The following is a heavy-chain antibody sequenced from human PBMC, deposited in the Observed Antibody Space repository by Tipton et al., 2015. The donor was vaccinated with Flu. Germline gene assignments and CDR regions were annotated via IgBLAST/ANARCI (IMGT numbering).Heavy chain of an antibody. V-gene: IGHV4-34*01. J-gene: IGHJ4*02. Sequence: TLSLTCAVYGGSFGDYYWNWIRQPPGKGLEWIGEINDSELTKYRPSLMSRLTIPMDTSKRQISLELASVTAADTAVYYCVSTPARPFRGEYSRNWYGLADLGQGTLVTVSS. D-gene: IGHD6-13*01. CDR1: GGSFGDYY. CDR3: VSTPARPFRGEYSRNWYGLAD. CDR2: INDSELT.